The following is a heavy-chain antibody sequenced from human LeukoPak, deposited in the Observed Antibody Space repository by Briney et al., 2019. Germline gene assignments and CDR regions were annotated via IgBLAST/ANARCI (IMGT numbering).Heavy chain of an antibody. Sequence: ASVNVSCKASGYTFTGDYIHWVRQAPGQGLEWMGWINPNMGGTNYAQKFQGRVTMTRDTSISTAYMELSRLRSDDTAVYYCARGGNWNDEPIDYWGQGTLVTVSS. J-gene: IGHJ4*02. CDR2: INPNMGGT. V-gene: IGHV1-2*02. D-gene: IGHD1-1*01. CDR1: GYTFTGDY. CDR3: ARGGNWNDEPIDY.